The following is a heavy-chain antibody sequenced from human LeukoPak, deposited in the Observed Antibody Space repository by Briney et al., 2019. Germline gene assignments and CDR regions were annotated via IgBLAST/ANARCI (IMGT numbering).Heavy chain of an antibody. CDR3: AKDHVDWGSSFDS. D-gene: IGHD3-16*01. CDR1: GFTFSSYS. V-gene: IGHV3-23*01. J-gene: IGHJ4*02. CDR2: ISGSGGST. Sequence: GGSLRLSCAASGFTFSSYSMNWVRQAPGKGLEWVSAISGSGGSTYYADSVKGRFTISRDNSKITLYLQMNSLRAEDTAVYYCAKDHVDWGSSFDSWGQGTLVTVSS.